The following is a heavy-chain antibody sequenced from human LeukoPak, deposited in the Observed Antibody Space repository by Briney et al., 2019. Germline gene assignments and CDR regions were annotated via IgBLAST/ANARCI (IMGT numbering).Heavy chain of an antibody. J-gene: IGHJ1*01. CDR1: GFTFSSYG. Sequence: KPGRSLRLSCAASGFTFSSYGMHWVRQAPGKGLEWVAVISYDGSNKYYADSVKGRFTISRDNSKNTLYLQMNSLRAEDTAVYYCAKDQGDYDYFQHWGQGTLVTVSS. CDR2: ISYDGSNK. D-gene: IGHD4-17*01. V-gene: IGHV3-30*18. CDR3: AKDQGDYDYFQH.